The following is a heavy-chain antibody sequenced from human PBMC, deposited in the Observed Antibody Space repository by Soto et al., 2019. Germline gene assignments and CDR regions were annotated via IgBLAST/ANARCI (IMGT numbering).Heavy chain of an antibody. D-gene: IGHD5-12*01. CDR1: GYTISNYY. V-gene: IGHV4-59*01. CDR2: IYYSGST. CDR3: AKANSGYGSFDH. Sequence: SDTLSLTFTVSGYTISNYYCSWIRQSPGKGLEWIGYIYYSGSTKYNPSLKSRVTISIDKSKNQFSLKLTSVTAADTAVYYCAKANSGYGSFDHWGQGMLVS. J-gene: IGHJ4*02.